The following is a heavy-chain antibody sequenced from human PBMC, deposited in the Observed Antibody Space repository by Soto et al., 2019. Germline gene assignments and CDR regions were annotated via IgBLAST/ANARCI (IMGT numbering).Heavy chain of an antibody. CDR1: GFTFSSYG. D-gene: IGHD4-17*01. CDR3: AREGYGDYGVYSWYFDL. Sequence: QVQLVESGGGVVQPGRSLRLSCAASGFTFSSYGMHWVRQAPGKGLEWVAVIWYDGSNKYYADSVKGRFTISRDNSKNTLYLQMNSLRAEDTAVYYCAREGYGDYGVYSWYFDLWGRGTLVTVSS. CDR2: IWYDGSNK. J-gene: IGHJ2*01. V-gene: IGHV3-33*01.